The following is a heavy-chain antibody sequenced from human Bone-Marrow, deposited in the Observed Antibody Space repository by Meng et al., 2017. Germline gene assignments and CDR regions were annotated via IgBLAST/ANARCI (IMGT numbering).Heavy chain of an antibody. D-gene: IGHD6-19*01. CDR3: ARVGSSGWYAGYYLDY. CDR1: GGSISSGSYY. J-gene: IGHJ4*02. Sequence: SETLSLTCTVSGGSISSGSYYWSWIRQPAGKGLEWIGRIYNSGSTNYNPSLKSRVTISVDTSKNQFSLKLSSVTAADTAVYYCARVGSSGWYAGYYLDYWGQGTLVTVSS. V-gene: IGHV4-61*02. CDR2: IYNSGST.